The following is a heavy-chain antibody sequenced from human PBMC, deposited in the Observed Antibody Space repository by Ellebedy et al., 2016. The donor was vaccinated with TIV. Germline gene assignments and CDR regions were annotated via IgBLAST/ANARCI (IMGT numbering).Heavy chain of an antibody. CDR3: ARDQGDDYVWGSYLDY. CDR1: GGTFSSYA. Sequence: AASVKVSCKASGGTFSSYAISWARQAPGQGLEWMGRIIPILGIANYAQKLQGRVTMTTDTSTSTAYMELRSLRSDDTAVYSCARDQGDDYVWGSYLDYWGQGTLVTVSS. V-gene: IGHV1-69*04. CDR2: IIPILGIA. D-gene: IGHD3-16*02. J-gene: IGHJ4*02.